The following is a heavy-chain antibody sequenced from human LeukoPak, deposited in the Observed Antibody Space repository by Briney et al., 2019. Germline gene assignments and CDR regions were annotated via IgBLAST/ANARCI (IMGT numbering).Heavy chain of an antibody. CDR2: INSDGSST. CDR3: ARDRGPNYDILTGYYIPYYFDY. Sequence: GGSLRLSCAASGFTFSSYWMHWVRQAPGKGLVWVSRINSDGSSTSYADSVKGRFTISRDNAKNTLYLQMNSLRAEDTAVYYCARDRGPNYDILTGYYIPYYFDYWGQGTLVTVSS. D-gene: IGHD3-9*01. J-gene: IGHJ4*02. CDR1: GFTFSSYW. V-gene: IGHV3-74*01.